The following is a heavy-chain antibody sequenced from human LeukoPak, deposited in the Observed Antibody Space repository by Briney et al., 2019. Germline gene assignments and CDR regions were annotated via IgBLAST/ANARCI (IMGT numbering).Heavy chain of an antibody. Sequence: ASVKVSCKVSGYTLTELSMHWVRQAPGKGLEWMGGFDPEDGETIYAQKFQGRVTMTEDTSTDTAYMELSSLRSEDTAVYYCATDRQLVGCFDYWGQGTLVTVSS. CDR3: ATDRQLVGCFDY. CDR1: GYTLTELS. CDR2: FDPEDGET. V-gene: IGHV1-24*01. J-gene: IGHJ4*02. D-gene: IGHD6-6*01.